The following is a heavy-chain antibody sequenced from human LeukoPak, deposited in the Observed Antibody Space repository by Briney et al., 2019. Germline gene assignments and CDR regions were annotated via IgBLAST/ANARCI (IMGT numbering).Heavy chain of an antibody. Sequence: PGGSLRLSCAASGFTVSSNYMSWVRQAPGKGLEWDSVIYSGGSTYYADSVKGRFTISRDNSKNTLYFQMNSLRAEDTAVYYCARDRMVRGVIPPYYYYYGMDVWGKGTTVTVSS. CDR3: ARDRMVRGVIPPYYYYYGMDV. J-gene: IGHJ6*04. CDR2: IYSGGST. CDR1: GFTVSSNY. D-gene: IGHD3-10*01. V-gene: IGHV3-53*01.